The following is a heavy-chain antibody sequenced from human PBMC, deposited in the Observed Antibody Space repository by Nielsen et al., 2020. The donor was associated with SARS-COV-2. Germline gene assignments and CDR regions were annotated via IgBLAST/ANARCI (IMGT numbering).Heavy chain of an antibody. V-gene: IGHV5-51*01. CDR1: GYSFNSYW. J-gene: IGHJ6*03. Sequence: GESLKISCKGSGYSFNSYWIGWVRQMPGKGLEWMGIIYPGDSDTRYSPSFQRQVTISADKSISTAYLQWSNLKASDTAMYYCARLKVYSGSPHYYYYMDVWGKGTTVTVSS. CDR2: IYPGDSDT. CDR3: ARLKVYSGSPHYYYYMDV. D-gene: IGHD1-26*01.